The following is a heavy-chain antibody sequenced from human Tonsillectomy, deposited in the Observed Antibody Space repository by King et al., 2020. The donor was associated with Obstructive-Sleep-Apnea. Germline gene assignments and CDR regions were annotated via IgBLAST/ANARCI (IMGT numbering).Heavy chain of an antibody. CDR3: ARGRMGNYYGMDV. J-gene: IGHJ6*02. CDR2: MNFNSGNT. Sequence: VQLVESGAEVKKPGASVKVFCKASGYTFTSYDINWVRQATGQGIEWMGWMNFNSGNTGYAQKFPGRVTLTRNTSINTAHMGLSSLRSEDTAVYYCARGRMGNYYGMDVWGQGTTVTVSS. CDR1: GYTFTSYD. V-gene: IGHV1-8*01. D-gene: IGHD1-26*01.